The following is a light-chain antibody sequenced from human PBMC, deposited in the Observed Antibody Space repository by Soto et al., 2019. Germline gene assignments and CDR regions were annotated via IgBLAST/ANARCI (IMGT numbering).Light chain of an antibody. CDR3: QQRSNWPIT. CDR1: QSVSGY. V-gene: IGKV3-11*01. Sequence: DIVLTQSPATLSLSPGERATLSFRASQSVSGYLAWYQQKPGQAPRLLIYDASNRATGIPARFSGSGSGTDFTLTISSLEPEDFAVYYCQQRSNWPITFGQGTRLEIK. J-gene: IGKJ5*01. CDR2: DAS.